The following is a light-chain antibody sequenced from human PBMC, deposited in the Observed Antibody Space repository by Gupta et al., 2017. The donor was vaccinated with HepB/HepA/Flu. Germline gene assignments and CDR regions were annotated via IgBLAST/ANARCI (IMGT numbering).Light chain of an antibody. CDR1: ISDLGTSNF. CDR2: DVS. V-gene: IGLV2-11*01. Sequence: QSALTQPRSVSGSPGQSVTISCAGTISDLGTSNFVSWYQQPPGKAPKVMIYDVSGRPSGVPDRFSASKSGNTVSLTISGLQDEDEAEYYCSAYAGNYAYVFGTGTKVTVL. J-gene: IGLJ1*01. CDR3: SAYAGNYAYV.